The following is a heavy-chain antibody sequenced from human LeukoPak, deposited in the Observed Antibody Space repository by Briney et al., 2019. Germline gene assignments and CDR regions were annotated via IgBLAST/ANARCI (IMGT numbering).Heavy chain of an antibody. Sequence: GASVKVSCMPSVYTFTSYAMHWVRHAPGQRREWMGWINAGNGNTKYSQEFQGRVTITRDTSASTAYMELSSLRSEDMAVYYCAREASAAAGRVGFDYWGQGTLVTVSS. J-gene: IGHJ4*02. V-gene: IGHV1-3*03. CDR2: INAGNGNT. D-gene: IGHD6-13*01. CDR3: AREASAAAGRVGFDY. CDR1: VYTFTSYA.